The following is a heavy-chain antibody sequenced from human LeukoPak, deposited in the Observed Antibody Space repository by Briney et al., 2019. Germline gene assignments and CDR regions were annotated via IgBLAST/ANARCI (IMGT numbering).Heavy chain of an antibody. CDR3: ARGNYGKTFGVVIIWSHYYYGMDV. J-gene: IGHJ6*02. CDR2: INHSGST. V-gene: IGHV4-34*01. CDR1: GGSFSGYY. Sequence: SETLSLTCAVYGGSFSGYYWSWIRQPPGKGLEWIGEINHSGSTNYNPSLKSRVTISVDTSKNQFSLKLSSVTAADTAVYYCARGNYGKTFGVVIIWSHYYYGMDVWGQGTTVTVSS. D-gene: IGHD3-3*01.